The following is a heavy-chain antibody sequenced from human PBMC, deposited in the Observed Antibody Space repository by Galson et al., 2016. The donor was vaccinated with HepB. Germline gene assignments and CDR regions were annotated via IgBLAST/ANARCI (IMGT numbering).Heavy chain of an antibody. CDR3: AKGYSSLRRFFDY. D-gene: IGHD1-26*01. V-gene: IGHV3-23*05. CDR2: IYSAGST. CDR1: GFNFTTYV. Sequence: SLRLSCAASGFNFTTYVMIWVRQAPGKGLEWVSLIYSAGSTYYADSVQGRFILSRDNSKNTLYLQMNSLRVEDTAVYYCAKGYSSLRRFFDYWGRGILVTVSS. J-gene: IGHJ4*02.